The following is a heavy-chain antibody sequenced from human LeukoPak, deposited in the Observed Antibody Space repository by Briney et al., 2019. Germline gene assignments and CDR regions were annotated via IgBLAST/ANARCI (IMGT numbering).Heavy chain of an antibody. CDR3: ARVGPIAAAYYYYYMDV. CDR1: GFTFSSYG. J-gene: IGHJ6*03. Sequence: GRSLRLSCAASGFTFSSYGMHWVRQAPGKGLEWVAVISYDGSNKYYADSVKGRFTISRDNSKNTLYPQMNSLRAEDTAVYYCARVGPIAAAYYYYYMDVWGKGTTVTVSS. V-gene: IGHV3-30*03. D-gene: IGHD6-13*01. CDR2: ISYDGSNK.